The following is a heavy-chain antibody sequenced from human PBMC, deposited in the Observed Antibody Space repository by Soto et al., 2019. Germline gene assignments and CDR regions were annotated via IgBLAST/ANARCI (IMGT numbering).Heavy chain of an antibody. CDR3: ARQRTTVVTKAYFDH. V-gene: IGHV4-39*01. CDR2: IYYSGRT. D-gene: IGHD2-21*02. J-gene: IGHJ4*02. CDR1: GESISSSSYY. Sequence: SETLSLTCIVSGESISSSSYYWGWIRQPPGKGLEWIGSIYYSGRTYYNPSFKSRVTISIDTSKNQFSLKLSSVTATDTAVYYCARQRTTVVTKAYFDHWGQGALVTVSS.